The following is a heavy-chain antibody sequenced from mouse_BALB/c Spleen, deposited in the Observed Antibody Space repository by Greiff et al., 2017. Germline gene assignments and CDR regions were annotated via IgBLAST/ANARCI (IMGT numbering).Heavy chain of an antibody. J-gene: IGHJ2*01. Sequence: EVQLVESGPGLVKPSQSLSLTCTVTGYSITSDYAWNWIRQFPGNKLEWMGYISYSGSTSYNPSLKSRISITRDTSKNQFFLQLNSVTTEDTATYYCARRGITTVPVYFDYWGQGTTLTVSS. D-gene: IGHD1-1*01. CDR2: ISYSGST. V-gene: IGHV3-2*02. CDR3: ARRGITTVPVYFDY. CDR1: GYSITSDYA.